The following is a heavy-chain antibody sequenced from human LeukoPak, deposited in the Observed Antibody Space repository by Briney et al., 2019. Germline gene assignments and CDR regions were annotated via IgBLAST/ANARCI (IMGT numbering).Heavy chain of an antibody. V-gene: IGHV1-69*05. CDR2: IIPTFGTA. Sequence: PRASVTVSCKASGGTFSSYAISWVRQAPGQGLEWMGGIIPTFGTANYAQKFQGRVTITTDESTSTAYMELSSLRSEDTAVYYCARGSKMVYAIQAFHYWGQGTLVTVSS. CDR1: GGTFSSYA. CDR3: ARGSKMVYAIQAFHY. J-gene: IGHJ4*02. D-gene: IGHD2-8*01.